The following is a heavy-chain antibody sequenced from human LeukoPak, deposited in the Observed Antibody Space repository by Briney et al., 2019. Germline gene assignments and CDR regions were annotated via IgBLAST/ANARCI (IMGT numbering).Heavy chain of an antibody. CDR3: ARSVGFDFWSGYYTFDS. V-gene: IGHV4-59*11. J-gene: IGHJ4*02. CDR2: IYDSGST. D-gene: IGHD3-3*01. Sequence: SETLSLTCTVSGGSISFHYWGWIRQPPGKGLEWIGYIYDSGSTTYNPSLKSRVTISLETSKNQFSLKLSSVTAADTAVYYCARSVGFDFWSGYYTFDSWGQGTLVTVSS. CDR1: GGSISFHY.